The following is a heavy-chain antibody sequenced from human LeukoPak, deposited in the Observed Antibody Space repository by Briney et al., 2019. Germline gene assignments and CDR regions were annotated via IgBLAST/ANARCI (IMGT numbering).Heavy chain of an antibody. V-gene: IGHV4-59*01. J-gene: IGHJ5*02. D-gene: IGHD5-24*01. CDR1: GGSICSYY. CDR3: ARQLLPPWFDP. Sequence: SETLSLTCTVSGGSICSYYWSWIRQPPGKGLEWIGYIYYSGSTNYNPSLKSRVTISVDTSKNQFSLKLSSVTAADTAVYYCARQLLPPWFDPWGQGTLVTVSS. CDR2: IYYSGST.